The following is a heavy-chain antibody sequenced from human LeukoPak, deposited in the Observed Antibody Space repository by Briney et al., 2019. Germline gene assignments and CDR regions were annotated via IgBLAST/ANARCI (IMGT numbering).Heavy chain of an antibody. V-gene: IGHV4-30-2*01. CDR2: IYHSGST. D-gene: IGHD4/OR15-4a*01. J-gene: IGHJ4*02. CDR3: AREEKGAYDY. Sequence: LRLSCAASGFALTSYTMSWVRQAPGKGLEWIGYIYHSGSTYYNPSLKSRVTISVDRSKNQFSLKPSSVTAADTAVYYCAREEKGAYDYWGQGTLVTVSS. CDR1: GFALTSYT.